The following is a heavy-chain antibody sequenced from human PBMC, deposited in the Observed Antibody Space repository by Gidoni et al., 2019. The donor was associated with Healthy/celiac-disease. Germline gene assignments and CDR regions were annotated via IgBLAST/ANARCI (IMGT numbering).Heavy chain of an antibody. D-gene: IGHD3-16*01. CDR2: IYFSGRT. V-gene: IGHV4-39*07. Sequence: QLQLQESGQGLVKPSETLSLTCTVSGGSISSSSYYWGWIRQPPGKVLEWIGSIYFSGRTYYNPSLNSRVTISVDTSKNQFSLKLSSVTAADTAVYYCARVGNWFDPCGQGTLVTVSS. CDR3: ARVGNWFDP. J-gene: IGHJ5*02. CDR1: GGSISSSSYY.